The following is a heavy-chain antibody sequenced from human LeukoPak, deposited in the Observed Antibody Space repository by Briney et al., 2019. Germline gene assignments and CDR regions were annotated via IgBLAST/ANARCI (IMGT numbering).Heavy chain of an antibody. CDR3: ATDLDYYGSGSRSLRGFDP. CDR1: GYTLTELS. J-gene: IGHJ5*02. V-gene: IGHV1-24*01. CDR2: FDPEDGET. Sequence: ASVKVSCKVSGYTLTELSMHWVRQAPGKGLEWMGGFDPEDGETIYAQKFQGRVTMTEDTSTDTAYMELSSLRSEDTAVYYCATDLDYYGSGSRSLRGFDPWGQGTLVTVSS. D-gene: IGHD3-10*01.